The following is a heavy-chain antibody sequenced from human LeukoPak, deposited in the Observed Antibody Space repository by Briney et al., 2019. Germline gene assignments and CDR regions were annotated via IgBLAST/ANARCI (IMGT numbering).Heavy chain of an antibody. D-gene: IGHD2-15*01. CDR2: MSADGGGT. Sequence: GGSLRLSCAASGFTFSSYAMSWVRQAPGKGLEWVSAMSADGGGTYIADSLKGRCTISRDNPKSTLSLQMNSLRAEDTAIYYCAKSSGASTYYFDYWGQGILVTVS. V-gene: IGHV3-23*01. CDR1: GFTFSSYA. J-gene: IGHJ4*02. CDR3: AKSSGASTYYFDY.